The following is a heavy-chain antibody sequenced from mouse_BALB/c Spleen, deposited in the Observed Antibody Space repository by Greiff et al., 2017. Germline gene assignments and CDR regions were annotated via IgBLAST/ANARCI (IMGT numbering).Heavy chain of an antibody. Sequence: QVQLKESGPDLVAPSQSLSITCTVSGFSLTSYGVHWVRQPPGKGLEWLVVIWSDGSTTYNSALKSRLSISKDNSKSQVFLKMNSLQTDDTAMYYCARHRRYDDSHAMDYWGQGTSVTVSS. CDR3: ARHRRYDDSHAMDY. J-gene: IGHJ4*01. CDR1: GFSLTSYG. D-gene: IGHD2-14*01. V-gene: IGHV2-6-2*01. CDR2: IWSDGST.